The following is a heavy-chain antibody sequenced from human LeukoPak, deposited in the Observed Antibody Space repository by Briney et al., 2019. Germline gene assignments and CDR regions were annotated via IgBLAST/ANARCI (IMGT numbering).Heavy chain of an antibody. CDR1: GYTFTVYY. Sequence: GASVKVSCKASGYTFTVYYMHWVRQAPGQGLEWMGGIIPIFGTANYAQKFQGRVTITADKSTSTAYMELSSLRSEDTAVYYCARGSGDYKSYYFDYWGQGTLVTVSS. D-gene: IGHD4-17*01. V-gene: IGHV1-69*06. J-gene: IGHJ4*02. CDR3: ARGSGDYKSYYFDY. CDR2: IIPIFGTA.